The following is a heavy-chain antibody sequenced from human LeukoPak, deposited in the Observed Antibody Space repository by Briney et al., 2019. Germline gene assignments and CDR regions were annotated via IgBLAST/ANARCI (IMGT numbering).Heavy chain of an antibody. CDR2: INQGGSVK. V-gene: IGHV3-7*01. CDR3: ARVGYSGWNLEY. J-gene: IGHJ4*02. Sequence: PGGFLRLSCAASGFTFRSYWMSWVRQAPGKGLEWVANINQGGSVKHYVDSVKGRFTISRDDAKNSLYVQMNSLRDEDTAVYYCARVGYSGWNLEYWGQGTLVTVSS. CDR1: GFTFRSYW. D-gene: IGHD5-12*01.